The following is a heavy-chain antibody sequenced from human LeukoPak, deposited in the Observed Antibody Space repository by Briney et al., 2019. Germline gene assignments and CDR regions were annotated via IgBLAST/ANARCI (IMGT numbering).Heavy chain of an antibody. V-gene: IGHV4-59*01. J-gene: IGHJ6*02. Sequence: SETLSLTCTVSGGSISSYYWSWIRQPPGKGLEWIGYIYYSGSTNYNLSLKSRVTISVDTSKNQFSLKLSSVTAADTAVYYCAKNYGDYEYYYYGMDVWGQGTTVTVSS. CDR1: GGSISSYY. D-gene: IGHD4-17*01. CDR3: AKNYGDYEYYYYGMDV. CDR2: IYYSGST.